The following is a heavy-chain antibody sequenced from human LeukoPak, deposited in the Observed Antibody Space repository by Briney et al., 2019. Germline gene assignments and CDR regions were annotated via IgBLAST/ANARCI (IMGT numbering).Heavy chain of an antibody. J-gene: IGHJ4*02. D-gene: IGHD3-3*01. CDR2: ISAHNGNT. CDR1: GYTLTNYG. V-gene: IGHV1-18*01. CDR3: ARGPYGFGEKYYDFWSGYLLYDY. Sequence: ASVKVSCKASGYTLTNYGISWVRQAPGQGLEWMGWISAHNGNTNYAQKLQGRVTMTTDTSTSTAYMELRSLRSDDTAVYYCARGPYGFGEKYYDFWSGYLLYDYWGQGTLVTVSS.